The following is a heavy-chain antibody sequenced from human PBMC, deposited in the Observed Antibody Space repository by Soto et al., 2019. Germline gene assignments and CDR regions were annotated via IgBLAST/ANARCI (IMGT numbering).Heavy chain of an antibody. V-gene: IGHV1-18*01. J-gene: IGHJ4*02. CDR2: VSAYDGAT. CDR1: GYVFTGWG. CDR3: GRDRAGLLDY. D-gene: IGHD6-25*01. Sequence: ASVKVSCKASGYVFTGWGISWVRQVPGQGLEWVGWVSAYDGATRSSEKLQGRISVTRDKSTSTVYMDLTNLRSDDAAVYYCGRDRAGLLDYWGQGTLVTVSS.